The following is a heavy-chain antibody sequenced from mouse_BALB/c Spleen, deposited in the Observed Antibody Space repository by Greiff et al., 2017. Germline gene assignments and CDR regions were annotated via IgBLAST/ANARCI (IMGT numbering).Heavy chain of an antibody. CDR3: ARHYYGKDAMDY. CDR2: ISSGSSTI. J-gene: IGHJ4*01. CDR1: GFTFSSFG. Sequence: EVHLVESGGGLVQPGGSRKLSCAASGFTFSSFGMHWVRQAPEKGLEWVAYISSGSSTIYYADTVKGRFTISRDNPKNTLFLQMTSLRSEDTAMYYCARHYYGKDAMDYWGQGTSVTVSS. V-gene: IGHV5-17*02. D-gene: IGHD1-1*01.